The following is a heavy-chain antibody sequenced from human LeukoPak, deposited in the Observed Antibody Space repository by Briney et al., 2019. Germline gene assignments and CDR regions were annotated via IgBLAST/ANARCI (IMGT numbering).Heavy chain of an antibody. V-gene: IGHV3-30*02. CDR3: APLTTVTTVIFDY. CDR1: GFTFSSYG. Sequence: SGGSLRLSCAASGFTFSSYGMHWVRQAPGKGLEWVAFIRYDGSNKYYADSVKGRFTISRDNSKNTLYLQMNSRRAEDTAVYYFAPLTTVTTVIFDYWGQGPLVTVPS. D-gene: IGHD4-17*01. CDR2: IRYDGSNK. J-gene: IGHJ4*02.